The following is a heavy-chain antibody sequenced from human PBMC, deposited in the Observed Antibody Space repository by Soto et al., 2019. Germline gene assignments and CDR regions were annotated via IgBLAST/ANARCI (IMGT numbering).Heavy chain of an antibody. J-gene: IGHJ5*02. Sequence: QVQLQESGPGLVKPSQTLSLTCTVSGGSISSGDYYWSWIRQPPGKGLEWIGYIYYSGSTYYNPSLNSRATISVDTSKNQFSLKLSSVTAADTAVYYCARGGSSWYLGFDPWGQGTLVTVSS. CDR3: ARGGSSWYLGFDP. V-gene: IGHV4-30-4*01. D-gene: IGHD6-13*01. CDR2: IYYSGST. CDR1: GGSISSGDYY.